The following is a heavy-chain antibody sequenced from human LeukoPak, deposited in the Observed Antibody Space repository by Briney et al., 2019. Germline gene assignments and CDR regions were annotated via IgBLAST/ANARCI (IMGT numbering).Heavy chain of an antibody. J-gene: IGHJ2*01. D-gene: IGHD3-22*01. CDR3: ARDGSYDSSGYFNWYFDL. CDR2: IYYSGST. Sequence: SETLSLTCTVSGGSISSYYWSWIRQPPGKGLEWIGYIYYSGSTNYNPSLKSRVTISVDTSKNQFSLKLSSVTAADTAVYYCARDGSYDSSGYFNWYFDLWGRGTLVTVSS. V-gene: IGHV4-59*01. CDR1: GGSISSYY.